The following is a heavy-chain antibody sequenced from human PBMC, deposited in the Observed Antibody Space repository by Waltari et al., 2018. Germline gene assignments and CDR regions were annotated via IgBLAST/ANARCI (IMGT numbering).Heavy chain of an antibody. CDR1: GASIRSHSYY. CDR3: ARHDLYKSRKFDP. D-gene: IGHD1-20*01. CDR2: IYYSGST. Sequence: QLQLPESGPGLVKPSATLSLTCTVSGASIRSHSYYWGGIRQPPGKGLDWIGSIYYSGSTYYNPSLKSRVTISVDTSKNQFSLTLSSVTAADTAVYYCARHDLYKSRKFDPWGQGTLVTVSS. V-gene: IGHV4-39*01. J-gene: IGHJ5*02.